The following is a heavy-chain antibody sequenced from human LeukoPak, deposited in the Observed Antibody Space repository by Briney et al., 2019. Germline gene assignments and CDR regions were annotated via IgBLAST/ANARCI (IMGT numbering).Heavy chain of an antibody. J-gene: IGHJ6*02. Sequence: GRSLRLSCAASGFTFDDYAMHWVRQAPGKGLEWVSGIRWNSGSIGYADSVKGRFTISRDNAKNSLYLQMNSLRAEDTALYYCAKDYGSGSYYYYYGMDVWGQGTTVTVSS. V-gene: IGHV3-9*01. D-gene: IGHD3-10*01. CDR2: IRWNSGSI. CDR3: AKDYGSGSYYYYYGMDV. CDR1: GFTFDDYA.